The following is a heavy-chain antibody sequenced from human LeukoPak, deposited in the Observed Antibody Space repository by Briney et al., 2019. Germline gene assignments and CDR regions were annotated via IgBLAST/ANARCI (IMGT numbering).Heavy chain of an antibody. Sequence: GGSLRLSCAASGFTFSDYYMSWIRQAPGKGLEWVSYISSSGSTIYYADSVKGRFTISRDNAKNSLYLQMNSLRAEDTAVYYCARELVTTVTIGPFDYWGQGTLVTVSS. V-gene: IGHV3-11*01. J-gene: IGHJ4*02. CDR3: ARELVTTVTIGPFDY. D-gene: IGHD4-17*01. CDR1: GFTFSDYY. CDR2: ISSSGSTI.